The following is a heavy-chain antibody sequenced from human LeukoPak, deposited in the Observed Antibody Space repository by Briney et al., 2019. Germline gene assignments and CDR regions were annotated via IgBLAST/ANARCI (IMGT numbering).Heavy chain of an antibody. Sequence: GGSLRLSCAASGLSFSDYYMSWIRQAPGKGLEWVAYITSSGDDIYYADSVKGRFTISRDNAKNALFLRMDSLRVEDTATYYCASDIVATSGDFWGQGTLVSVSS. CDR1: GLSFSDYY. J-gene: IGHJ4*02. V-gene: IGHV3-11*01. D-gene: IGHD5-12*01. CDR2: ITSSGDDI. CDR3: ASDIVATSGDF.